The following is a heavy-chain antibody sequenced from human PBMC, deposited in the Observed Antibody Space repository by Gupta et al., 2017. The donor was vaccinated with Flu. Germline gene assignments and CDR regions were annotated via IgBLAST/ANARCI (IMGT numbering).Heavy chain of an antibody. D-gene: IGHD1-26*01. V-gene: IGHV3-72*01. CDR2: SRNKANKYST. CDR3: ARVTTSGSIFDYDH. CDR1: GFTFSDHC. Sequence: EVQLVESGGGLVRPGGSLRLSCVASGFTFSDHCMDWVRQAPGKGLGWVGRSRNKANKYSTEYAASVKGRVIISRDDSRNSLDLQVNSLKTEDTAVYYCARVTTSGSIFDYDHWGLGPLVTVSS. J-gene: IGHJ5*02.